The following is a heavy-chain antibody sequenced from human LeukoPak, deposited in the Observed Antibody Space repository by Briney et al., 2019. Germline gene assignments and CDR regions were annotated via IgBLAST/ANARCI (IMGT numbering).Heavy chain of an antibody. CDR1: GGTFTSYA. CDR3: ARDRLLDYYYYMDV. V-gene: IGHV1-69*05. Sequence: SVKVSCKASGGTFTSYAISWVRQAPGQGLEWMGGIIPIFGTANYAQKFQGRVTITTDESTSTAYMELSSLRSEDTAVYYCARDRLLDYYYYMDVWGKGTTVTVSS. D-gene: IGHD2-15*01. CDR2: IIPIFGTA. J-gene: IGHJ6*03.